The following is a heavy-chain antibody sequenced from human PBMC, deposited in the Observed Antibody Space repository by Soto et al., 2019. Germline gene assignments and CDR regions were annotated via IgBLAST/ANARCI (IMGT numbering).Heavy chain of an antibody. CDR2: IYPGDSDT. CDR3: ARILSSSWFPFDY. Sequence: RGESLKISCKGSGYSFTSYWIGWVRQMPGKGLEWMGIIYPGDSDTRYSPSFQGQVTISADKSISTAYLQWSSLKASDTAMYYCARILSSSWFPFDYWGQGTLVTVS. CDR1: GYSFTSYW. D-gene: IGHD6-13*01. J-gene: IGHJ4*02. V-gene: IGHV5-51*01.